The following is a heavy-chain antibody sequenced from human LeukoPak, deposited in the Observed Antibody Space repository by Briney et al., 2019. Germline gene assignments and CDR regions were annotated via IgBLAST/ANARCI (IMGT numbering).Heavy chain of an antibody. J-gene: IGHJ6*02. CDR1: GLTFSRSG. CDR3: AKDLALPNLNYNYYALDV. V-gene: IGHV3-30*18. CDR2: ISYDGRDI. Sequence: GRSLRLSCAASGLTFSRSGFHWVRQAPGKGLEWVAVISYDGRDIQYADSVKGRFTISRDDAQNTVGLQTNSLRAEDTALYYCAKDLALPNLNYNYYALDVWGQGTTVTVSS.